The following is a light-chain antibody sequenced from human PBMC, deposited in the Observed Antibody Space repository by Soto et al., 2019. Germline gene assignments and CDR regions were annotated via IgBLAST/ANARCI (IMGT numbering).Light chain of an antibody. J-gene: IGLJ1*01. Sequence: QSALTQPPSASGSPGQSVTISCTGTSRDVGGYDCVSWYQQHPGKAPRLMMYEVTKRPSGVPDRFSGSKSGNTASLTVSGLQPEDEADYYSSSYAGINILYIFGSGTKVTVL. CDR1: SRDVGGYDC. V-gene: IGLV2-8*01. CDR3: SSYAGINILYI. CDR2: EVT.